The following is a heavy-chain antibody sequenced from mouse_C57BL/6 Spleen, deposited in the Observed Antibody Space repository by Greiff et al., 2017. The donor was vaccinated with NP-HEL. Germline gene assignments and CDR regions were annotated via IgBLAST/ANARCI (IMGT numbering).Heavy chain of an antibody. CDR3: ARQYDYGGAWFAY. CDR1: GFTFSSYT. V-gene: IGHV5-9*01. CDR2: ISGGGGNT. J-gene: IGHJ3*01. D-gene: IGHD2-4*01. Sequence: EVQGVESGGGLVKPGGSLKLSCAASGFTFSSYTMSWVRQTPEKRLEWVATISGGGGNTYYPDSVKGRFTISRDNAKNTLYLQMSSLRSEDTALYYCARQYDYGGAWFAYWGQGTLVTVSA.